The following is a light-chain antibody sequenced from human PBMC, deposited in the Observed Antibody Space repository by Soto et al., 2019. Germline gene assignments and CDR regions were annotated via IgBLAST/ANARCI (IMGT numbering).Light chain of an antibody. CDR1: SSDIGSYNA. V-gene: IGLV2-11*01. J-gene: IGLJ2*01. Sequence: QAVVTQPRSVSGSPGHSVTISCFGTSSDIGSYNAVSWYQQHPGKAPKLIIFDVFERPSGVPDRFSGSKSGNSASLTISGLQAEDESDYYCSSFAPSYRVIFGGGTKLTVL. CDR2: DVF. CDR3: SSFAPSYRVI.